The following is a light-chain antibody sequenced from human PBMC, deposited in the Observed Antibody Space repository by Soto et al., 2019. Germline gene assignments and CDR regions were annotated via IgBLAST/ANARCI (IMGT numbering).Light chain of an antibody. CDR1: SSNIGSNT. J-gene: IGLJ2*01. Sequence: QSVLTQPPSASGTPGQTVTISCSGSSSNIGSNTVNWYQQLPGTAPKLLIYSNNQRPSGVPDRFSGSKSGTSASLAISGLQSEDEADYYCAAWDDSLNCLFGGGTKVTVL. CDR3: AAWDDSLNCL. V-gene: IGLV1-44*01. CDR2: SNN.